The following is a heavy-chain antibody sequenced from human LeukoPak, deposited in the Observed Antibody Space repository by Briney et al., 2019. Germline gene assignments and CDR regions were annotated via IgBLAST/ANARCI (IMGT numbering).Heavy chain of an antibody. V-gene: IGHV4-59*12. CDR1: GGSISSYF. CDR2: IYYSGST. J-gene: IGHJ6*02. CDR3: ATSGGHYYYYYGMDV. Sequence: SETLSLTCTVSGGSISSYFWSWIRQPPGKGLEWIGYIYYSGSTNYNPSLKSRVTISVDTSKNQFSLKLSSVTAADTAVYYCATSGGHYYYYYGMDVWGQGTLVTVSS.